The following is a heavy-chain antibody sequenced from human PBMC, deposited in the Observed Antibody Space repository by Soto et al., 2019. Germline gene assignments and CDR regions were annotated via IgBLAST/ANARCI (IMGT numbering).Heavy chain of an antibody. J-gene: IGHJ6*03. CDR3: ARESGGTTATLDYYYFYMDV. CDR2: INPNSGRT. V-gene: IGHV1-2*04. D-gene: IGHD4-17*01. Sequence: QVQLVQSGAEVKKPGASVKVSCKASGYAFSQLYIHGMRQAPVQGLAWMGWINPNSGRTKFAQNFQGWVTMSRDTSIKTVYMELSGPKSDATAVYYCARESGGTTATLDYYYFYMDVWGKGTKVTVYS. CDR1: GYAFSQLY.